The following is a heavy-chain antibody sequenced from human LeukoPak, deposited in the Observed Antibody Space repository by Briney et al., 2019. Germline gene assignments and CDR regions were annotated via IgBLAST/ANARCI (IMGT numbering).Heavy chain of an antibody. D-gene: IGHD3-22*01. J-gene: IGHJ4*02. V-gene: IGHV1-2*02. CDR3: ARGPYDSSGYSDY. Sequence: ASVKVSCKPSGYTFTGYYIHWVRQAPGQGLEWMGWINPNSGGRNYAQKFQDRVTMTRDTSISTVYMELSRLKSDDTAVYYCARGPYDSSGYSDYWGQGTLVTVSS. CDR1: GYTFTGYY. CDR2: INPNSGGR.